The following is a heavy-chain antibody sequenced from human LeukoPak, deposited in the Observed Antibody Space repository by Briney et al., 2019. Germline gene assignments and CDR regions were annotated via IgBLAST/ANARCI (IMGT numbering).Heavy chain of an antibody. Sequence: ESGPTLVHPTQPLTLTCTFSGFSLRTSGVGVGWIRQPPEKALEWLALIYWDDDKRYSPSLKSRLTITKDTSKNQVVLTMTNMDPVDTATYYCAHKLGGVPFDYWGQGTLVTVSS. J-gene: IGHJ4*02. V-gene: IGHV2-5*02. CDR2: IYWDDDK. CDR1: GFSLRTSGVG. CDR3: AHKLGGVPFDY. D-gene: IGHD6-13*01.